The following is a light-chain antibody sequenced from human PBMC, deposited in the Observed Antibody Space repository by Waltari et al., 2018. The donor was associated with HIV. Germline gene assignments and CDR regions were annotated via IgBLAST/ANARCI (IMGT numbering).Light chain of an antibody. CDR2: GAS. Sequence: EIVMTQSPATLSVSPGERATLSCRASQSVSSNLAWYQQKPGQAPRLLIYGASTRATGIPARVSGSGSGTEFTLTISSLQSGDFALYYCQQYNTWPPYTFGQGTKLEIK. CDR3: QQYNTWPPYT. V-gene: IGKV3-15*01. CDR1: QSVSSN. J-gene: IGKJ2*01.